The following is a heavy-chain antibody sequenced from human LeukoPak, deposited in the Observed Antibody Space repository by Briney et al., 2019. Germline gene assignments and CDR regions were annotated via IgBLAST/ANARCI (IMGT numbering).Heavy chain of an antibody. CDR2: ISAYNGNT. J-gene: IGHJ4*02. CDR3: ARNYDILTGYTGIDY. CDR1: GYTFTSYG. D-gene: IGHD3-9*01. V-gene: IGHV1-18*01. Sequence: ASVKVSCKASGYTFTSYGISCVRQAPGQGLEWMGWISAYNGNTNYAQKLQGRVTTTTDTSTSTAYMELRSLRSDDTAVYYCARNYDILTGYTGIDYWSQGTLVSVSS.